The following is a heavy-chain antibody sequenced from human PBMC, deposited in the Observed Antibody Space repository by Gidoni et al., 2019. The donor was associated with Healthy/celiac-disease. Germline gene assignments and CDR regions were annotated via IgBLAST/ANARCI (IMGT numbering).Heavy chain of an antibody. CDR1: GFPFSSYS. CDR3: AREYGGEYPGPCDY. V-gene: IGHV3-21*04. CDR2: ISSSSSYI. J-gene: IGHJ4*02. Sequence: EVQLVESGGGLVKPGGSLRLSCAASGFPFSSYSMNWVRQAPGKGLEWVSSISSSSSYIYYADSVKGRFTISRDNAKNSLYLQMNSLRAEDTAVYYCAREYGGEYPGPCDYWGQGTLVTVSS. D-gene: IGHD2-21*01.